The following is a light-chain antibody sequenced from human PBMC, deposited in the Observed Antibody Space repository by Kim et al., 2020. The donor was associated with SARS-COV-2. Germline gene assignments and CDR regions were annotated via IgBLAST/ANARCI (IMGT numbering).Light chain of an antibody. CDR1: GIGSKS. V-gene: IGLV3-21*01. J-gene: IGLJ2*01. CDR2: YDS. CDR3: QVWDSSSDHVV. Sequence: APGITATITVGGNGIGSKSVQWYQQKPGQAPVQVIYYDSDRPSGIPERFSGSNSGNTATLTISRVEVGDEADYYCQVWDSSSDHVVFGGGTQLTVL.